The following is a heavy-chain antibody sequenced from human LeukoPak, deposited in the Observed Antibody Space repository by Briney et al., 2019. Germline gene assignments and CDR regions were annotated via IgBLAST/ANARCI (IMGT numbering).Heavy chain of an antibody. D-gene: IGHD4-17*01. CDR3: ARDLWGTTVTTDYFDS. V-gene: IGHV3-21*01. CDR1: GFKFSSYS. Sequence: PGGSLRLSCAASGFKFSSYSMNWVRQAPGKGLEWVSSISTSSSYIYYADSVKGRFTISRDNAKNSLYLQMISLRAEDMAVYYCARDLWGTTVTTDYFDSWGQGTLVTVSS. J-gene: IGHJ4*02. CDR2: ISTSSSYI.